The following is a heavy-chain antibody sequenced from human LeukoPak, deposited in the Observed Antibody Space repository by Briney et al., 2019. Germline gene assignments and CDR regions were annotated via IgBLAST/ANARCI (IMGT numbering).Heavy chain of an antibody. V-gene: IGHV3-74*01. CDR1: RFTFTNAW. Sequence: GGSLRLSCAASRFTFTNAWMSWVRQAPGKGLVWVSRISPDGSGTNYADSVKGRFTISRDNAKNTLYLQMNSLRAEDAAVYYCAQVGATGYWGRGTLVTVSS. J-gene: IGHJ4*02. CDR3: AQVGATGY. CDR2: ISPDGSGT. D-gene: IGHD1-26*01.